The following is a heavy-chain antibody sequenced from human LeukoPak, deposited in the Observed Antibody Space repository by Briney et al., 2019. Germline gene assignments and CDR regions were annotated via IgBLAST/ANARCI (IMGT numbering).Heavy chain of an antibody. CDR3: AREIRYGSGSYYNGWFDP. D-gene: IGHD3-10*01. CDR2: INPNSGGT. Sequence: ASVKVSCKASGYTFTGYYMHWVRQAPGQGLEWMGWINPNSGGTNYAQKFQGRVTMTRDTSISTAYMELSRLRSDDTAVYYCAREIRYGSGSYYNGWFDPWGQGTLVTVSS. V-gene: IGHV1-2*02. J-gene: IGHJ5*02. CDR1: GYTFTGYY.